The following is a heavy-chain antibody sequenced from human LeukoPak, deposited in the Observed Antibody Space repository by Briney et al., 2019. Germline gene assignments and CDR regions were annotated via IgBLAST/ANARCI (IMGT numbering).Heavy chain of an antibody. J-gene: IGHJ4*02. CDR1: GDSVSSNTAT. Sequence: SQTLSLTCAISGDSVSSNTATWNWIRQSPSRGLEWLGRTYYRSKWYSSSAVSVKSRITVNPDTSKNQFSLQLKSVTPEDTAVYYCARASITIISDFDYWGQGILVTVSS. CDR2: TYYRSKWYS. V-gene: IGHV6-1*01. D-gene: IGHD3-22*01. CDR3: ARASITIISDFDY.